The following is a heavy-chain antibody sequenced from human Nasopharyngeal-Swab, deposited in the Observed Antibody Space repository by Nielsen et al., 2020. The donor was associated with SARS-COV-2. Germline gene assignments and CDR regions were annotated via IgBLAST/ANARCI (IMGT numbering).Heavy chain of an antibody. CDR1: GFTFSSFA. V-gene: IGHV3-23*01. J-gene: IGHJ4*02. CDR3: AKLAYILTGYPDY. D-gene: IGHD3-9*01. CDR2: FSGSGGST. Sequence: GGSLRLSCAASGFTFSSFAMSWFRQAPGKGLEWVSAFSGSGGSTYYADSVKGRFTIPRDNSKNTLYLQMNSLRAEDTAVYYCAKLAYILTGYPDYWGQGTLVTVSS.